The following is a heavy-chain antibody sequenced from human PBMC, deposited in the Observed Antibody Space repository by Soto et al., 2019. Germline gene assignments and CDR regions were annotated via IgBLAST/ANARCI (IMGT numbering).Heavy chain of an antibody. CDR2: IYPGDSDT. J-gene: IGHJ5*02. CDR3: ARRARASIAAGNWFDP. D-gene: IGHD6-13*01. V-gene: IGHV5-51*01. Sequence: GWMSKIKGKGLEWMGIIYPGDSDTRYSPSFQGQVTISADKSISTAYLQWSSLKASDTAMYYCARRARASIAAGNWFDPWGQGTLVTVSS.